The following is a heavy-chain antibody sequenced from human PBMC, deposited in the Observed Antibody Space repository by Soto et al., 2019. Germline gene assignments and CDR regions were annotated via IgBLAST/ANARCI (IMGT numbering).Heavy chain of an antibody. CDR1: GYRFSTYW. CDR2: IYPGDSDI. Sequence: GESLKISCKASGYRFSTYWIGWVRQRPGKGPEWMAIIYPGDSDIRENPSFQGQVTISADKSSNTVHLQWRSLKASDTAIYYCARLGGIVDTGTWIQWGQGTPVT. J-gene: IGHJ4*02. V-gene: IGHV5-51*01. D-gene: IGHD1-26*01. CDR3: ARLGGIVDTGTWIQ.